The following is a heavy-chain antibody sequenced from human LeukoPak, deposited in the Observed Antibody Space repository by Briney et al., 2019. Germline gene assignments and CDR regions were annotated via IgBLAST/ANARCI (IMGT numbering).Heavy chain of an antibody. CDR3: AKAAPAVVVVAATSWFDP. V-gene: IGHV3-11*01. Sequence: PGGSLRLSCEASEFTFRDYYMGWIRQAPGKRLEWISYISPSGDTTYYADSLQGRFTISRDNAKNSLFLQMNSLRAEDTAVYYCAKAAPAVVVVAATSWFDPWGQGTLVTVSS. D-gene: IGHD2-15*01. J-gene: IGHJ5*02. CDR1: EFTFRDYY. CDR2: ISPSGDTT.